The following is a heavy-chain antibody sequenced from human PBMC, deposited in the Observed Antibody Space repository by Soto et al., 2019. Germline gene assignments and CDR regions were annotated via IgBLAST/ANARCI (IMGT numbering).Heavy chain of an antibody. Sequence: VQLVESGGGVVQPGRSLRLSCAASGFTFSDYAMHWVRQAPGKGLEGVAVVSHDGRNTHYADSVKGRFTISRDSSKNTVSLEMTRLRAVDTAVYYSAKGGREWLVLFDFDYWGQGTLVTVSS. CDR2: VSHDGRNT. CDR3: AKGGREWLVLFDFDY. CDR1: GFTFSDYA. D-gene: IGHD6-19*01. J-gene: IGHJ4*02. V-gene: IGHV3-30*18.